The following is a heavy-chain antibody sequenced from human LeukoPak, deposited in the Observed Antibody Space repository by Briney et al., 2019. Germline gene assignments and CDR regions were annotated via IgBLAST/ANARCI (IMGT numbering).Heavy chain of an antibody. CDR3: ARAEYSSDY. V-gene: IGHV4-39*07. CDR2: INHSGST. CDR1: GGSISSGDYY. J-gene: IGHJ4*02. Sequence: SETLSLTCTVSGGSISSGDYYWSWIRQPPGKGLEWIGEINHSGSTNYNPSLKSRVTISVDTSKNQFSLKLSSVTAADTAVYYCARAEYSSDYWGQGTLVTVSS. D-gene: IGHD6-13*01.